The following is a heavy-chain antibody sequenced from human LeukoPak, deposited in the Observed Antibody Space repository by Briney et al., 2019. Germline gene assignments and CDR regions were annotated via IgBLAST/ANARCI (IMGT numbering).Heavy chain of an antibody. J-gene: IGHJ4*02. CDR3: ARPLGAFDY. D-gene: IGHD3-16*01. CDR2: IKQDGSEK. CDR1: GFTFSSYW. V-gene: IGHV3-7*01. Sequence: GGSLRLSCAAPGFTFSSYWMSWVRQAPGKGLEWVANIKQDGSEKYYVDSVKGRFTISRDNAKNSLYLQMNSLRAEDTAVYYCARPLGAFDYWGQGTLVTVSS.